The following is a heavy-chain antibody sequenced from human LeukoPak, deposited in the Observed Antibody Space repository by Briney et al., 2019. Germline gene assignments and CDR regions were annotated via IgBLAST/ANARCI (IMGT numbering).Heavy chain of an antibody. D-gene: IGHD3-3*01. CDR3: ARGTPPNVYDFWSGRKNWFDP. J-gene: IGHJ5*02. CDR1: GYTFTSYD. CDR2: MNPNSANT. Sequence: ASVKVSCKASGYTFTSYDINWVRQATGQGLEWMGWMNPNSANTGYAQKFQGRVTMTRNTSISTAYMELSSLRSEDTAVYYCARGTPPNVYDFWSGRKNWFDPWGQGTLVTVSS. V-gene: IGHV1-8*01.